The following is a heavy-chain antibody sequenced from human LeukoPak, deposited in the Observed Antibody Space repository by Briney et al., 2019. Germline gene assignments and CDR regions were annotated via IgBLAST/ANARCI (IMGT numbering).Heavy chain of an antibody. CDR3: ARDRTGNDY. Sequence: GGSLRLSCAASGFTSSSYWMSWIRQAPGKGLEWVANIKEDGSEKYYVDSVRGRFTISRDNAKNSLSLQMNSLRAEDTAVYYCARDRTGNDYWGQGALVTVSS. CDR1: GFTSSSYW. CDR2: IKEDGSEK. J-gene: IGHJ4*02. D-gene: IGHD1-1*01. V-gene: IGHV3-7*01.